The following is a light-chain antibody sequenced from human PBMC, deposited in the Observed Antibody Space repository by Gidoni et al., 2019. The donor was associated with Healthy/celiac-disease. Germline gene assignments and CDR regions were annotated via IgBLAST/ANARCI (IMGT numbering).Light chain of an antibody. V-gene: IGKV3-11*01. Sequence: EIVLTQSPATLSLSPGERATLSCRASQSVSSYFAWYQQKPGQAPRLLIYDASNRATGIPARFSGSGSGTDFTLTISSLEPEDFAVYYCQQRRNWPPLITFGQGTRLEIK. J-gene: IGKJ5*01. CDR2: DAS. CDR3: QQRRNWPPLIT. CDR1: QSVSSY.